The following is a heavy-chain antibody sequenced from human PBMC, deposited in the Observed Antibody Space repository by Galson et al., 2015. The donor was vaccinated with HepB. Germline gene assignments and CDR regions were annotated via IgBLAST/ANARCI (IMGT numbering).Heavy chain of an antibody. D-gene: IGHD6-19*01. CDR2: ISYDGSNK. V-gene: IGHV3-30*04. CDR1: GFTFSSYA. J-gene: IGHJ1*01. CDR3: ARGDSSGWSNAEYFQH. Sequence: SLRLSCAASGFTFSSYAMYWVRQAQGKGLEWVAVISYDGSNKYYADSVKGRFTISRDNSKNTLYLQMNSLRAEDTAVYYCARGDSSGWSNAEYFQHWGQGTLVTVSS.